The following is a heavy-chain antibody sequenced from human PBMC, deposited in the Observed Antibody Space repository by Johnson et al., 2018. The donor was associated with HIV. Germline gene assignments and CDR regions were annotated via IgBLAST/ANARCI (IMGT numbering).Heavy chain of an antibody. CDR1: GFTFDDYG. D-gene: IGHD6-19*01. CDR3: ARTRAGAFDI. Sequence: VQLVESGGGVVRPGGSLRLACAATGFTFDDYGMSWVRQGPGQGLEWVSGINWNGGGNDFADSVKGRFTVSRDNSKNTLYLQMNSLRAEDTAVYYCARTRAGAFDIWGQGTMVTVSS. J-gene: IGHJ3*02. CDR2: INWNGGGN. V-gene: IGHV3-20*04.